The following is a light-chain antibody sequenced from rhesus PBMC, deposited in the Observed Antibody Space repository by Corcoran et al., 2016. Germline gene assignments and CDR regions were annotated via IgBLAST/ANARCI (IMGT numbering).Light chain of an antibody. J-gene: IGKJ1*01. V-gene: IGKV1S9*01. CDR1: QSLSNY. Sequence: DIQMTQSPSSLSASVGDRVTITCQASQSLSNYLNWYQQKPGKIPKLLIYRATSLQSGIPSRFSGSGSGTDFTLSISSLQPEDFATYYCQQGYSYPLTFGQGTKVDIK. CDR2: RAT. CDR3: QQGYSYPLT.